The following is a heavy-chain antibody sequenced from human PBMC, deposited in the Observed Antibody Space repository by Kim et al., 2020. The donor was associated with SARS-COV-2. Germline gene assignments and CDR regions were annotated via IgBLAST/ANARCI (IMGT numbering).Heavy chain of an antibody. Sequence: SETLSLTCAVSGGSITGYYWTWVRQSAGKGLEWLGRVYGSGSTHHNPSLKSRVTMSVDTSKNHFSLKLTSLTAADTAVYFCARDLRGFDFWGRGILVTVS. D-gene: IGHD3-10*01. CDR1: GGSITGYY. J-gene: IGHJ4*02. V-gene: IGHV4-4*07. CDR2: VYGSGST. CDR3: ARDLRGFDF.